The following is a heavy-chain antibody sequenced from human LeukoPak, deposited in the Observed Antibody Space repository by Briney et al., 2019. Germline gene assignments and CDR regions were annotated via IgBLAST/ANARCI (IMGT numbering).Heavy chain of an antibody. J-gene: IGHJ4*02. CDR3: ASGQFLVSNDY. CDR2: FYYTGST. CDR1: GCSVSGGSYY. V-gene: IGHV4-61*01. Sequence: SETLSLTCTVSGCSVSGGSYYWSWIRQPPGKGLEWIGYFYYTGSTNYNPSLKSRVTISVDTSKNQFSLRLSSVTAADTAVYYCASGQFLVSNDYWGQGILVTVSS. D-gene: IGHD5/OR15-5a*01.